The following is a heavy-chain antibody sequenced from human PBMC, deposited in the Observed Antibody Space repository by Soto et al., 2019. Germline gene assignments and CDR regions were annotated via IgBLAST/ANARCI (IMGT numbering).Heavy chain of an antibody. CDR1: GYSFTSYW. J-gene: IGHJ6*02. CDR2: IYPGDSDT. V-gene: IGHV5-51*01. Sequence: PXDSLKISCKGSGYSFTSYWIGLVRQMPGKGLEWMGIIYPGDSDTRYSPSFQGQVTISADKSISTAYLQWSSLKASDTAMYYCARQLILTDYYYYGMDVWGQGTTVTVSS. CDR3: ARQLILTDYYYYGMDV.